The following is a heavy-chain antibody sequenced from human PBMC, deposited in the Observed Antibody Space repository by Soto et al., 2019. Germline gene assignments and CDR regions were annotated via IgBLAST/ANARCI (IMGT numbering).Heavy chain of an antibody. V-gene: IGHV3-30*18. CDR3: AKLFLTAPFDY. CDR1: GFTFSSYG. D-gene: IGHD2-21*02. Sequence: QVQLVESGGGVVQPGRSLRLSCAASGFTFSSYGMHWVRQAPGKGLEWVAVISYDGSNRYYADSVKGRFTISRDNSKNTLYLQMNSLRAEDTAVYYCAKLFLTAPFDYWGQGTLVTVSS. J-gene: IGHJ4*02. CDR2: ISYDGSNR.